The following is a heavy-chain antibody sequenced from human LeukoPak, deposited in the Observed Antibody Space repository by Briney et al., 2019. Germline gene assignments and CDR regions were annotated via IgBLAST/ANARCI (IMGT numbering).Heavy chain of an antibody. J-gene: IGHJ4*02. CDR2: ISYDGSNK. Sequence: QAGGSLRLSCAASGFTFSSYAMHWVRQAPGKGLEWVAVISYDGSNKYYADSVKGRFTISRDNSKNTLYLQMNNLRAEDTAVYYCARPPYYGDLYYFDCWGQGTLVTVSS. V-gene: IGHV3-30*04. CDR1: GFTFSSYA. CDR3: ARPPYYGDLYYFDC. D-gene: IGHD4-17*01.